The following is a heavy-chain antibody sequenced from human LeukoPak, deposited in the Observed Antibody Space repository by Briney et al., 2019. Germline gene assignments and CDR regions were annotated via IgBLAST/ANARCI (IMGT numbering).Heavy chain of an antibody. CDR1: GFTFSSYS. Sequence: GGSLRLSCAASGFTFSSYSMNWVRQAPGRGLEWVSSISSSSSYIYYADSVKGRFTISRDNAKNSLYLQMNSLRAEDTAVYYCARDSAAMVRSPDYWGQGTLVTVSS. CDR3: ARDSAAMVRSPDY. J-gene: IGHJ4*02. D-gene: IGHD5-18*01. CDR2: ISSSSSYI. V-gene: IGHV3-21*01.